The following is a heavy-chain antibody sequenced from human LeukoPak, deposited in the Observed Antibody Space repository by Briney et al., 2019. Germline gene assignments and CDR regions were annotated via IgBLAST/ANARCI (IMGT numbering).Heavy chain of an antibody. CDR3: ARDHYDFWSGYYSDAFDI. V-gene: IGHV1-69*04. CDR1: GGTFSSYA. J-gene: IGHJ3*02. CDR2: IIPILGIA. Sequence: SVKVSCKASGGTFSSYAISWVRQAPGQGLEWMGRIIPILGIANYAQKLQGRVTMTTDTSTSTAYMELRSLRSDDTAVYYCARDHYDFWSGYYSDAFDIWGQGTMVTVSS. D-gene: IGHD3-3*01.